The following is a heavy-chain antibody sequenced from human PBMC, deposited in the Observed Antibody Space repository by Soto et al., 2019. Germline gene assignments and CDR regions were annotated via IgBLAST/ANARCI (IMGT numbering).Heavy chain of an antibody. CDR1: GFTFSSYA. CDR3: AKGPTYYYDSSGYFDY. Sequence: GGSLRLSCAASGFTFSSYAMTWVRQAPGKGLEWVSVISGSGGSTFYADSVKGRFTISRDNSKNTLYLQMNSLRAEGTAVYYCAKGPTYYYDSSGYFDYWGQGTLVTVSS. D-gene: IGHD3-22*01. J-gene: IGHJ4*02. CDR2: ISGSGGST. V-gene: IGHV3-23*01.